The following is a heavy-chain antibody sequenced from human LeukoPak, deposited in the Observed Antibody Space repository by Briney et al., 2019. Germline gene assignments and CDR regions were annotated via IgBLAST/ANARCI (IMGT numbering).Heavy chain of an antibody. D-gene: IGHD3-3*01. Sequence: GGSLRLSCAASGFTFSSYGMHWVRQAPGKGLEWVAFIRYDGSNKYYADSVKGRFTISRDNSKNTLFLQMNSLRAEDTAVYYCAKNYDFWSGIGSYFDYWGQGTLVTVSS. J-gene: IGHJ4*02. CDR1: GFTFSSYG. V-gene: IGHV3-30*02. CDR2: IRYDGSNK. CDR3: AKNYDFWSGIGSYFDY.